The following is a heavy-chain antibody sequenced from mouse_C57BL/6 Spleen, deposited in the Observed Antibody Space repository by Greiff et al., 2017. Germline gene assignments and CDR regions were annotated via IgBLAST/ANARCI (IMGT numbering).Heavy chain of an antibody. J-gene: IGHJ2*01. D-gene: IGHD1-1*02. V-gene: IGHV1-82*01. CDR1: GYAFSSSW. CDR2: IYPGDGDT. Sequence: QVQLQQSGPELVKPGASVKISCKASGYAFSSSWMNWVKQRPGKGLEWIGRIYPGDGDTNYNGKFKGKATLTADKSSSTAYMQLSSLTSKASAVYVCARGGYGRGWYFDDWGQGTTLTVSS. CDR3: ARGGYGRGWYFDD.